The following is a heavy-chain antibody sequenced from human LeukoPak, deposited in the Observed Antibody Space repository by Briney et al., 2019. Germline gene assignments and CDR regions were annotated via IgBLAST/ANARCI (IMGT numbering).Heavy chain of an antibody. CDR1: GGSMTGYY. J-gene: IGHJ4*02. V-gene: IGHV4-4*09. CDR3: ARRVAATGMVDS. CDR2: IYSGGST. D-gene: IGHD6-25*01. Sequence: SATLSLTCTVSGGSMTGYYWRWIRQPPGKGLEWIGNIYSGGSTKYNPSLESRVTISVDTSKRQFSLDLSSVTAADTAVYYCARRVAATGMVDSWGQGTLVTVSS.